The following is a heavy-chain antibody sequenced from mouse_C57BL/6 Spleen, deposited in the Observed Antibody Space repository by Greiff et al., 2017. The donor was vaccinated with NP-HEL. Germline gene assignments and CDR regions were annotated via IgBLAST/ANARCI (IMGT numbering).Heavy chain of an antibody. Sequence: EVKLMESEGGLVQPGSSMKLSCTASGFTFSDYYMAWVRQVPEKGLEWVANINYDGSSTYYLDSLKSRFIISRDNAKNILYLQMSSLKSEDTATYYCARDGIYYYGSFRYFGVWGTGTTVTVSS. CDR1: GFTFSDYY. CDR3: ARDGIYYYGSFRYFGV. CDR2: INYDGSST. J-gene: IGHJ1*03. D-gene: IGHD1-1*01. V-gene: IGHV5-16*01.